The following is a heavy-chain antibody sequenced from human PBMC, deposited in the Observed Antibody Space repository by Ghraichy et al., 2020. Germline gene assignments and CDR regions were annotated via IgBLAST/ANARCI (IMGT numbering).Heavy chain of an antibody. V-gene: IGHV4-39*07. D-gene: IGHD3-22*01. J-gene: IGHJ5*02. CDR3: ARGVTMIVVVIAINNWFDP. CDR1: GGSISSSSYY. CDR2: IYYSGST. Sequence: SETLSLTCTVSGGSISSSSYYWGWIRQPPGKGLEWIGSIYYSGSTYYNPSLKSRVTISVDTSKNQFSLKLSSVTAADTAVYYCARGVTMIVVVIAINNWFDPWGQGTLVTVSS.